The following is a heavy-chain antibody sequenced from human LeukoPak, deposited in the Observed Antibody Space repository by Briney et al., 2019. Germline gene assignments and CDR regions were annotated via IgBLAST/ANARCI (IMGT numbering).Heavy chain of an antibody. CDR1: GYTFTSYG. Sequence: ASVKVSCKASGYTFTSYGIPWVRQAPGQGLEWMGWITAYNGNTNYAQKLQGRVTMTTDTSTSTAYMELRSLGCDDTAAYYCARHAAGVPGGWGQGTLVTVSS. V-gene: IGHV1-18*01. D-gene: IGHD3-16*01. J-gene: IGHJ4*02. CDR2: ITAYNGNT. CDR3: ARHAAGVPGG.